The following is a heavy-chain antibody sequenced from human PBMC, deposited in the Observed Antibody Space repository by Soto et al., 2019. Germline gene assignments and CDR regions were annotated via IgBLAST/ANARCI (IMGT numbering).Heavy chain of an antibody. CDR3: ARTPNVNDYDDYAFYF. CDR1: GGSISSGGYS. D-gene: IGHD4-17*01. J-gene: IGHJ4*02. CDR2: IYHSGST. Sequence: SETLSLTCAVSGGSISSGGYSWSWIRQPPGKGLEWIGYIYHSGSTYYNPSLKSRVSISVDRSKNQFSLKLTSVTAADTAVYYCARTPNVNDYDDYAFYFWGQGTLVTVSS. V-gene: IGHV4-30-2*01.